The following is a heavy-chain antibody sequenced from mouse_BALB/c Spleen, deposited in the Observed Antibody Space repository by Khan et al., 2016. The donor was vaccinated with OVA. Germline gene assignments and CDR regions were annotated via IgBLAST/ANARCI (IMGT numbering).Heavy chain of an antibody. CDR1: GYTFTNNG. D-gene: IGHD1-1*02. J-gene: IGHJ1*01. CDR2: INTYTGET. V-gene: IGHV9-3-1*01. Sequence: QIQLVQSGPELKKPGETVKISCTASGYTFTNNGMNWVKQAPGKGLKWMGWINTYTGETTYADDFKGRFAFSLETSASPAYLQINNLKNEDTATXVCANGGYWYFDVWGAGTTVTVSS. CDR3: ANGGYWYFDV.